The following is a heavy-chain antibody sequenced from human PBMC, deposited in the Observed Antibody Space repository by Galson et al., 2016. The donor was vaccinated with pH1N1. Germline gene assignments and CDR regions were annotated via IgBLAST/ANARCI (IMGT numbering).Heavy chain of an antibody. CDR2: NSGYNGNT. Sequence: QSGAEVKKPGASVKVSCKASGYTFITYGISWVRQAPGQGLEWMGWNSGYNGNTNYAQKLQGRVTMTTETFTSTAYMELRRMRSDETALYYCAGSLAMNYGDYWGQGTLVTVSS. J-gene: IGHJ4*02. CDR3: AGSLAMNYGDY. V-gene: IGHV1-18*01. CDR1: GYTFITYG. D-gene: IGHD1-7*01.